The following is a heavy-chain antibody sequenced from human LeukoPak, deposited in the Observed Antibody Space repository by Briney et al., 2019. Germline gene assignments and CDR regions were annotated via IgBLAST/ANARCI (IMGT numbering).Heavy chain of an antibody. CDR2: MNPNSGNT. CDR3: ARLGGYSYGYVPRMYSLDAFDI. CDR1: GYTFTNYD. D-gene: IGHD5-18*01. V-gene: IGHV1-8*01. J-gene: IGHJ3*02. Sequence: GASVKVSCKASGYTFTNYDINWVRQATGQGLEWMGWMNPNSGNTGYAQKFQGRVTMTRNTSISTAYMELSSLRSEDTAVYYCARLGGYSYGYVPRMYSLDAFDIWGQGTMVTVSS.